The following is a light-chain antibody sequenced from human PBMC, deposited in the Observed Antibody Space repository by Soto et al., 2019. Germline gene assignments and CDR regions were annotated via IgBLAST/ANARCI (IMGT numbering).Light chain of an antibody. V-gene: IGKV3-15*01. J-gene: IGKJ3*01. CDR3: QQYNNWPFT. Sequence: EIVMTQSPATLSVSPGERATLSCRASQSISSNLAWYQQKPGQAPRLLIYGASTRATGIPATFSGSGSGTEFTLTISSLQSEDFAFYYCQQYNNWPFTFGPGTKVDI. CDR2: GAS. CDR1: QSISSN.